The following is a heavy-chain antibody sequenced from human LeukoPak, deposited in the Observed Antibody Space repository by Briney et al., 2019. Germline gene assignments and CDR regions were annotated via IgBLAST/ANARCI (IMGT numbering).Heavy chain of an antibody. D-gene: IGHD2-2*01. CDR2: VSSSSSTI. V-gene: IGHV3-48*04. CDR3: ARTAYPVVPAARFVVNWFDP. CDR1: GFTFSSYS. J-gene: IGHJ5*02. Sequence: GGSLRLSCAASGFTFSSYSMNWVRQAPGKGLEWVSYVSSSSSTIYYADSVKGRFTISRDNAKNSLYLQMNSLRAEDTAAYYCARTAYPVVPAARFVVNWFDPWGQGTLVTVSS.